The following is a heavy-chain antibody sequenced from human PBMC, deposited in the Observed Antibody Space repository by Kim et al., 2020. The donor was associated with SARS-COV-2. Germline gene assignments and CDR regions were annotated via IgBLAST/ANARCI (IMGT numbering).Heavy chain of an antibody. D-gene: IGHD3-3*01. CDR3: ARVRTPLFGVVIVHHYGMYG. CDR1: GGSFRGYY. Sequence: SETLSLTCAVYGGSFRGYYWSWIRQPPGKGLEWIGEINYSGSTNYNPYYKSRVTISVDTSKNQFSHKLSSVTAADTAVYYCARVRTPLFGVVIVHHYGMYGWGQGANVTVSS. V-gene: IGHV4-34*01. CDR2: INYSGST. J-gene: IGHJ6*02.